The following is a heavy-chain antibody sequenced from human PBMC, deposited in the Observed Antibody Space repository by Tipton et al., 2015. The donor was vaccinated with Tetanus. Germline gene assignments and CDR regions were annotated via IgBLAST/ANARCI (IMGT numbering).Heavy chain of an antibody. CDR1: GGSISSGGFY. Sequence: TLSLTCSVSGGSISSGGFYWNWIRQLPGKGLEWIGYISYSGSTTYNPSLKSRVTISVDTSKNQFSLKLSSVTAADTAVYYRTRHRVGNYYDSSGYYRSDYFDYWGQGTLVTVSS. CDR3: TRHRVGNYYDSSGYYRSDYFDY. J-gene: IGHJ4*02. V-gene: IGHV4-30-4*08. D-gene: IGHD3-22*01. CDR2: ISYSGST.